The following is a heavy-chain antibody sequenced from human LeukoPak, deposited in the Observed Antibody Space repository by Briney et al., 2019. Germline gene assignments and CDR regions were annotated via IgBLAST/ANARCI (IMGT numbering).Heavy chain of an antibody. J-gene: IGHJ3*02. CDR3: AKSNGYGLIDI. Sequence: HPGGSLRLSCAASGFTFSRDSMNWVRQAPGKGLEWVSYISSSSSTIYYADSVKGRFTISRDNAKNSLYLQMNSLRAEDTAVYYCAKSNGYGLIDIWGQGTMVTVSS. D-gene: IGHD3-10*01. CDR2: ISSSSSTI. CDR1: GFTFSRDS. V-gene: IGHV3-48*01.